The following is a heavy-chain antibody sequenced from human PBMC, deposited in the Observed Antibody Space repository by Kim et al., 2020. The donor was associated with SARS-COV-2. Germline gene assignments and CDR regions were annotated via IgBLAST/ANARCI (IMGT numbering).Heavy chain of an antibody. CDR3: ARGGLRWYFDL. V-gene: IGHV3-30*15. J-gene: IGHJ2*01. D-gene: IGHD5-12*01. Sequence: YDAASVNGRITITSDNSKNTLSLQMSSLGAEDTAEYYCARGGLRWYFDLWGRGTLVTISS.